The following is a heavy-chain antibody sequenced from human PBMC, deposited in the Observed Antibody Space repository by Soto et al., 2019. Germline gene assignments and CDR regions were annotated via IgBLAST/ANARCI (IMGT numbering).Heavy chain of an antibody. Sequence: SETLSLTCRVSADSITSYYWSWIRQPPGKGLEWIGYVYYSGSTNYNSSLKSRVTISLDTSKSQFSLRLSSVTAADTAVYYCARVMFISLRSTDAFDIWGQGTMVTVSS. D-gene: IGHD3-22*01. CDR3: ARVMFISLRSTDAFDI. V-gene: IGHV4-59*01. CDR2: VYYSGST. CDR1: ADSITSYY. J-gene: IGHJ3*02.